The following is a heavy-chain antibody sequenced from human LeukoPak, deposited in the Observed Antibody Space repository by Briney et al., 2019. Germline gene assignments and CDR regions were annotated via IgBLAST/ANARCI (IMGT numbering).Heavy chain of an antibody. J-gene: IGHJ4*02. CDR1: GYSFTSQD. D-gene: IGHD3-22*01. Sequence: EASVKLSCTTSGYSFTSQDMHWVRQAPGQSLEWMGCINPGNGDTKDSQEFQGRVTITRDTSATTAYTELSSLGSDDTAVYYCARDSYYDSSGYYSNWGQGTLVTVSS. V-gene: IGHV1-3*01. CDR2: INPGNGDT. CDR3: ARDSYYDSSGYYSN.